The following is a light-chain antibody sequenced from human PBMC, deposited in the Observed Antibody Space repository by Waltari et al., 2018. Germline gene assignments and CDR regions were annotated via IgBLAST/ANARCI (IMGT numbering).Light chain of an antibody. CDR3: QQYYGTPRVT. CDR2: WAS. Sequence: DIVMTQSPDSLAVSLGERATINCKSSQSILYSSNNKNYLAWYQQKPGQPPKLLIYWASTRESGVPHRFSGSWSGTDFTLTISSLQAEDVAVYYCQQYYGTPRVTFGGGTKVEIK. V-gene: IGKV4-1*01. CDR1: QSILYSSNNKNY. J-gene: IGKJ4*01.